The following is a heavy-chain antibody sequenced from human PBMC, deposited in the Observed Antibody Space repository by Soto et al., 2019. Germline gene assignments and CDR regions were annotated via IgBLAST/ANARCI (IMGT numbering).Heavy chain of an antibody. CDR2: IWYDGSNK. CDR3: ARDRRPYSSGCPSGY. J-gene: IGHJ4*02. D-gene: IGHD6-19*01. Sequence: QVQLVESGGGVVQPGRSLRLSCAASGFTFSSYGMHWVRQAPGKGLEWVAVIWYDGSNKYYADSVKGRFTISRDNSKNTLYLQMNSLRAEDTAVYYCARDRRPYSSGCPSGYWGQGTLVTVSS. V-gene: IGHV3-33*01. CDR1: GFTFSSYG.